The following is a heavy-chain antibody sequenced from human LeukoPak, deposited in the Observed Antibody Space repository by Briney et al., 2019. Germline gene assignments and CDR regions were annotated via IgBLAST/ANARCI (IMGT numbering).Heavy chain of an antibody. CDR2: IHDSGTT. J-gene: IGHJ4*02. CDR3: ARHDTVLQGGGYDY. CDR1: GGSISGYY. D-gene: IGHD3-16*01. V-gene: IGHV4-59*08. Sequence: SESLSLTCTVSGGSISGYYWSWIRQPPGRGLEWIAYIHDSGTTDYNPSLESRVTISVDTSKNQFSLKLSSVTAADTAVYYCARHDTVLQGGGYDYWGQGTLVTVSS.